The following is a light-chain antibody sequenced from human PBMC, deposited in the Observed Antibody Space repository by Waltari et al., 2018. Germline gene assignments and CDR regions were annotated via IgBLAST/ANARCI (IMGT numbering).Light chain of an antibody. J-gene: IGKJ2*01. CDR1: QSLVFSNGNTY. V-gene: IGKV2-30*01. CDR2: EVS. CDR3: MQGTHWPYT. Sequence: DVVMTQSPLSLPVTLGQPASISCRSSQSLVFSNGNTYLNWFQQRPGQSPRGLIYEVSNRDSGVPDRFSGSGSGPDFTLKISRVEAEDVGLYFCMQGTHWPYTFGQGTKLEIK.